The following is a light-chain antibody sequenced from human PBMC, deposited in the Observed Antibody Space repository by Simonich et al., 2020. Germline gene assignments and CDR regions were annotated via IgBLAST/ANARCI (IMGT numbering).Light chain of an antibody. V-gene: IGKV1-33*01. Sequence: DIQMTQSPSSLSASVGDRVTITCQASQDISNYLTWYQQKPWKAPKLLIYDASNLETGVPSRCSGSGSGTDFTFTISSLQPEDIATYYCQQYDNLPFGGGTKVEIK. J-gene: IGKJ4*01. CDR3: QQYDNLP. CDR1: QDISNY. CDR2: DAS.